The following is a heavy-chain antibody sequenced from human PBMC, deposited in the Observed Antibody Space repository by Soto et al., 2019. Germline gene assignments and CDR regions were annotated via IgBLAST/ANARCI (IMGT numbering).Heavy chain of an antibody. J-gene: IGHJ4*02. D-gene: IGHD6-13*01. CDR1: GFTFSSYA. Sequence: GSLRLSCAASGFTFSSYAMSWVRQAPGKGLEWVSAISGSGGSTYYADSVKGRLTISRENSKNTLYLQMNSLRAEDTAVSYCAKWKRIAAAGTRYYFDYLGQGTLVTVSS. CDR2: ISGSGGST. V-gene: IGHV3-23*01. CDR3: AKWKRIAAAGTRYYFDY.